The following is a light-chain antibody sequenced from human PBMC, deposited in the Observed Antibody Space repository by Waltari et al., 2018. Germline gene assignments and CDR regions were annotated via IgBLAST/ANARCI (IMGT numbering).Light chain of an antibody. Sequence: EILMTQSPATLSVSPGERATLSCRASLSISRNLAWYQQKPGQAPRLLIYGASTRATGIPARFSGSGSGTEFTLTISSLQSEDFAVYYCQQYNNWRTFGQGTKLEIK. J-gene: IGKJ2*01. CDR2: GAS. CDR1: LSISRN. CDR3: QQYNNWRT. V-gene: IGKV3-15*01.